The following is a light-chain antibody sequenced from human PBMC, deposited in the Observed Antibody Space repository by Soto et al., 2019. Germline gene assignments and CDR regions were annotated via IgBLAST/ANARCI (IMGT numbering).Light chain of an antibody. CDR3: HQYGSSVPT. J-gene: IGKJ2*01. V-gene: IGKV3-20*01. CDR2: GAS. Sequence: EIVLTQSPGTLSLSPGERATLSCRASQSVSSSYLAWYQQKPGQAPRLLIYGASSRATGIPDRFSGSGSGTDFTLTISRLEPEDFALYYCHQYGSSVPTFGQGTKLEIK. CDR1: QSVSSSY.